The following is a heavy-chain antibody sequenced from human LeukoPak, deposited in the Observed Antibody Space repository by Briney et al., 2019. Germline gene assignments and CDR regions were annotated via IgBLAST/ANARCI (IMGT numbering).Heavy chain of an antibody. J-gene: IGHJ3*02. CDR2: ISYIGST. V-gene: IGHV4-59*11. CDR1: GDSFSSHY. D-gene: IGHD4-17*01. CDR3: ARDLVTVTKGFDI. Sequence: SETLSLTCTVSGDSFSSHYWSWIRQPPGKGLEWVGYISYIGSTNYNPSLKSRVTISIDTSKNQFSLKLSSVTAADTAVYYCARDLVTVTKGFDIWGQGTMVSVSS.